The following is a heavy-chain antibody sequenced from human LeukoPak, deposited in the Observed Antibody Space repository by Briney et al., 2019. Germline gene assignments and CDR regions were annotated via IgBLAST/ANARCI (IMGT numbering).Heavy chain of an antibody. J-gene: IGHJ4*02. CDR2: IYHSGST. CDR1: GGSISSGGYS. D-gene: IGHD3-22*01. V-gene: IGHV4-30-2*01. Sequence: SQTLSLTCAVSGGSISSGGYSWRWIRQPPGKGLEWIGYIYHSGSTYYNPSLKSRVTISVDRSKNQFSLKLSSVTAADTAVYYCARAGRYYDSSGYDYWGQGTLVTVSS. CDR3: ARAGRYYDSSGYDY.